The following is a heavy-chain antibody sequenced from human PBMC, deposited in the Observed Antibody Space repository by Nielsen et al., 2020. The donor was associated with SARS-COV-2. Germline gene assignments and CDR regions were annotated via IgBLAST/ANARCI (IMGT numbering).Heavy chain of an antibody. Sequence: GESLKISCAASGFTFDDHAMHWVRQATGKGLEWVSAIGTAGDTYYPGSVKGRFTISRDNSKNTLYLQMNSLRAEDTAVYYCAKARKRPASGWVGGYYYGMDVWGQGTTVTVSS. J-gene: IGHJ6*02. D-gene: IGHD6-19*01. V-gene: IGHV3-13*04. CDR3: AKARKRPASGWVGGYYYGMDV. CDR1: GFTFDDHA. CDR2: IGTAGDT.